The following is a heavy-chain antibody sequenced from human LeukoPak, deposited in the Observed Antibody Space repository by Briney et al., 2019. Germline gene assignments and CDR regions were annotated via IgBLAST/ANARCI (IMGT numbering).Heavy chain of an antibody. J-gene: IGHJ5*02. D-gene: IGHD3-16*02. CDR3: IILITFGGVIALSP. V-gene: IGHV3-15*01. Sequence: GGSLRLSCAASGFTFSNAWMSWVRQAPGKGLEWVGRIKSKTDGGTTDYAAPVKGRFTISRDDSKNTLYLQMNSLKTKDTAVYYCIILITFGGVIALSPWGQGTLVTVSS. CDR2: IKSKTDGGTT. CDR1: GFTFSNAW.